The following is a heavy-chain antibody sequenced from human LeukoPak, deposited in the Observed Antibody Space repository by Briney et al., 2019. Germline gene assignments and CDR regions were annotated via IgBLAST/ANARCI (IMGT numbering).Heavy chain of an antibody. CDR2: INTNTGNP. CDR3: ARDMRIAARRSYYYYMDV. CDR1: GYTFISYS. V-gene: IGHV7-4-1*02. Sequence: ASVKVSCKASGYTFISYSMNWVRQAPGQGLEWMGWINTNTGNPTYAQGFTGRFVFSLDTSVSTAYLQISSLKAEDTAVYYCARDMRIAARRSYYYYMDVWGKGTTVTVSS. J-gene: IGHJ6*03. D-gene: IGHD6-6*01.